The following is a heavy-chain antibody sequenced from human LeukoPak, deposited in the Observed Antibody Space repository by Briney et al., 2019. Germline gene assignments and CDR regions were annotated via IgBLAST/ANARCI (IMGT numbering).Heavy chain of an antibody. CDR1: GGSISSSSYY. D-gene: IGHD1-26*01. V-gene: IGHV4-39*07. CDR2: IYYSGST. Sequence: SETLSLTCTVSGGSISSSSYYWGWIRQPPGKGLEWIGSIYYSGSTYYNPSLKSRVTISVDTSKNQFSLKLSSVTAADTAVYYCARAVVGAISFDYWGQGTLVTVSS. CDR3: ARAVVGAISFDY. J-gene: IGHJ4*02.